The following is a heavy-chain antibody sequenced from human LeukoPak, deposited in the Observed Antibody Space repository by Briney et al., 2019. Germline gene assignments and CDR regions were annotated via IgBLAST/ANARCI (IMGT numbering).Heavy chain of an antibody. V-gene: IGHV1-18*01. CDR3: ASVSCSSHSCYTRYYYGMDV. CDR2: ISAHSGNT. D-gene: IGHD2-2*02. CDR1: GYTFTSYG. J-gene: IGHJ6*02. Sequence: GASVKVSCRASGYTFTSYGITWLRQAPGQGLEWMGWISAHSGNTKYAQKFQGRVTMTTDTSTSTAYMELRSLRSDDTAVYYCASVSCSSHSCYTRYYYGMDVWGQGTTVTVSS.